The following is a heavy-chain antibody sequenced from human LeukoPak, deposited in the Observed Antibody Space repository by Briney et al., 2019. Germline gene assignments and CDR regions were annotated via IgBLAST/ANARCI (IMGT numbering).Heavy chain of an antibody. J-gene: IGHJ6*02. V-gene: IGHV1-69*13. CDR1: GGTFISYA. D-gene: IGHD2-2*01. CDR2: IIPIFGTA. CDR3: ARGPAVVPAAMIPGWGAYYYYGMDV. Sequence: GASVKVSCKASGGTFISYAVSWVRQAPGQGLEWMGGIIPIFGTANYAQKFQGRVTITADESTSTAYMELSSLRSEDTAVYYCARGPAVVPAAMIPGWGAYYYYGMDVWGQGTTVTVSS.